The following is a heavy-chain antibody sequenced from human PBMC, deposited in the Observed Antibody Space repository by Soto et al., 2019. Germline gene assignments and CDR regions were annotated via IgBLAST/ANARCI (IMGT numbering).Heavy chain of an antibody. CDR2: INPSGGST. D-gene: IGHD6-13*01. CDR1: GYTFTSYY. Sequence: ASVKVSCKASGYTFTSYYMHWVRQAPGQGLEWMGIINPSGGSTSYAQKFQGRVTMTRDTSTSTVYMELSSLRSEDTAVYYCARERAAACTSGSRYYYYMDVWGKGTTVTVSS. V-gene: IGHV1-46*03. CDR3: ARERAAACTSGSRYYYYMDV. J-gene: IGHJ6*03.